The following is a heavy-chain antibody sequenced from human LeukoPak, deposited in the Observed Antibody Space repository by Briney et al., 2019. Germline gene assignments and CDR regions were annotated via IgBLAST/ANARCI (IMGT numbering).Heavy chain of an antibody. V-gene: IGHV3-30*18. CDR2: ISYDGSNK. Sequence: GRSLRVCCAASGFTFSSYGMHWVRQAPGKGLEGVAVISYDGSNKYYADSVKGRFTISRDNSKSTLYLEMNSLTAEDTAVYYCAKRAASGYSLPYYYYMDVWGKGTTVTVSS. D-gene: IGHD3-3*01. CDR3: AKRAASGYSLPYYYYMDV. J-gene: IGHJ6*03. CDR1: GFTFSSYG.